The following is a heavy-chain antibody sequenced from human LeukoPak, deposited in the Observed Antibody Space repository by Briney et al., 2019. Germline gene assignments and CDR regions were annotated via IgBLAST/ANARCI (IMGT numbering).Heavy chain of an antibody. CDR3: AREVLGDCSGGSCYFNWFDP. D-gene: IGHD2-15*01. CDR1: GGSISSGSYY. CDR2: IYYSGST. J-gene: IGHJ5*02. V-gene: IGHV4-61*01. Sequence: SETLSLTCTVSGGSISSGSYYWSWIRQPPGKGLEWIGYIYYSGSTNYNPSLKSRVTISVDTSKNQFSLKLSSVTAAGTAVYYCAREVLGDCSGGSCYFNWFDPWGQGTLVTVSS.